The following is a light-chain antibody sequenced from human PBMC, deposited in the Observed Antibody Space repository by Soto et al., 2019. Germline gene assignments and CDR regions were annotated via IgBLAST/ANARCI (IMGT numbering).Light chain of an antibody. CDR1: QTISRY. CDR2: AAS. V-gene: IGKV1-39*01. CDR3: QQSYVTPA. J-gene: IGKJ1*01. Sequence: DIQMTQSPSSLSASVGDRVTITCRASQTISRYLNWYQQKPGKAPQLLIYAASSLQSGVPSRFSGSGSGTDFTLTLSSLQPDDFATYYCQQSYVTPAFGQGTKVQVK.